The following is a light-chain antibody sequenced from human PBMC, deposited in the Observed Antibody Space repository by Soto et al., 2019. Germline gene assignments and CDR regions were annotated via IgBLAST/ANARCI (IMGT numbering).Light chain of an antibody. CDR3: SSYTSSTTLGVL. CDR2: EVS. V-gene: IGLV2-14*01. Sequence: QSALTQPASVSGSPGQSITISCTGTGSDAGGYNYVSWYQQHPGKAPKLMIYEVSNRPSGVSNRFSGSKSGNTASLTISGLQAEDEADYYCSSYTSSTTLGVLFGGGTKVTVL. J-gene: IGLJ2*01. CDR1: GSDAGGYNY.